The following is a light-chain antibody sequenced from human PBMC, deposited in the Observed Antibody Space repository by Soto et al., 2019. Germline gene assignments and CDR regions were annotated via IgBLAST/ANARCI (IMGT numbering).Light chain of an antibody. J-gene: IGLJ1*01. V-gene: IGLV1-44*01. CDR1: SSNIGSNT. CDR3: AAWDDSLNGYV. Sequence: QSLLTQPPSASWSPGQRVTISCSGSSSNIGSNTVNCYQQLPGTAPKLLIYSNNQRPSGVPDRFSGSKSGTSASLAISGLQSEDEADYYCAAWDDSLNGYVFGTGTRSPS. CDR2: SNN.